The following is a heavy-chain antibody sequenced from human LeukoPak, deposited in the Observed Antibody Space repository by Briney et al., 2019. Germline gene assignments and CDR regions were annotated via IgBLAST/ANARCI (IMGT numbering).Heavy chain of an antibody. J-gene: IGHJ5*02. V-gene: IGHV4-39*01. CDR1: GGSISSSSYY. CDR3: ARYGRGWYSNIDWFDP. Sequence: SETLSLTCTVSGGSISSSSYYWGWIRQPPGKGLEWIGSIYYSGSTYYNPSLKSRVTISVDTSKNQFSLKLSSVTAADTAVYYCARYGRGWYSNIDWFDPWGQGTLVTVSS. D-gene: IGHD4-4*01. CDR2: IYYSGST.